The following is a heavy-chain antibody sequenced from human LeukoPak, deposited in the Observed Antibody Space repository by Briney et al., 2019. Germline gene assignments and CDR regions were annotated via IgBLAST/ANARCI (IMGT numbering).Heavy chain of an antibody. D-gene: IGHD6-19*01. J-gene: IGHJ4*02. V-gene: IGHV3-74*01. CDR3: ARVIYSGWEGELSD. CDR1: GFTFSSYW. Sequence: PGGSLRLSCAASGFTFSSYWMHWVRQAPGKGLVWVSRINSDGSTTSYADSVMGRFTISRDNAKNTLYLQMNSLRAEDTAVYYCARVIYSGWEGELSDWGQGTPVTVSS. CDR2: INSDGSTT.